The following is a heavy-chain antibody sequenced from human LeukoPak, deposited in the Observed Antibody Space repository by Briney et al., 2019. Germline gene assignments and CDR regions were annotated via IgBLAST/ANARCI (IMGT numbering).Heavy chain of an antibody. CDR3: ARGPNYASGSYNEVFDY. D-gene: IGHD3-10*01. CDR1: GGSINNYY. V-gene: IGHV4-4*07. J-gene: IGHJ4*02. Sequence: PSETLSLTCTVSGGSINNYYWSWIRQPAGKGLEWIGLIYSSGSTSYNPSLKSRVTMSVDTSKKQFSLRLSSVTAADTAVYYCARGPNYASGSYNEVFDYWGQGTLVTVSS. CDR2: IYSSGST.